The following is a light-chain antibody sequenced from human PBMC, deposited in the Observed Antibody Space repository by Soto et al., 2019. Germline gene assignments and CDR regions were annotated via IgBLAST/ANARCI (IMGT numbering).Light chain of an antibody. CDR1: SGHSNYI. J-gene: IGLJ3*02. V-gene: IGLV4-60*02. CDR3: ETWDSNTRV. Sequence: QSVLTQSSSASASLGSSVKLTCTLSSGHSNYIIARHQQQPGKAPRYLMKLESSGSYNKGSGVPDRFSGSSSGADRYLTISNLQFEDEADYYCETWDSNTRVFGGGTKVTVL. CDR2: LESSGSY.